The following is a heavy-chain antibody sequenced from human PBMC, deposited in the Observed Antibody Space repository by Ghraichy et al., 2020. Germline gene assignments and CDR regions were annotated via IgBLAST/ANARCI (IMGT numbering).Heavy chain of an antibody. J-gene: IGHJ4*02. CDR1: GFTFNNYA. Sequence: GGSLRLSCAASGFTFNNYAMHWVRQAPGKGLEWVAVMSYDGSKKYYAYSVKGRFTISRDTSKNTLYLQMNRLRAEETAVYYCAREADYVSCDYWGQGTLVTVPS. D-gene: IGHD4-17*01. V-gene: IGHV3-30-3*01. CDR2: MSYDGSKK. CDR3: AREADYVSCDY.